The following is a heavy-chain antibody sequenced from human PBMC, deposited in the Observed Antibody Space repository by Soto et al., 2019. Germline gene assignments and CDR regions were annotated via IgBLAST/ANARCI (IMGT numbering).Heavy chain of an antibody. J-gene: IGHJ4*02. CDR1: GYTFTAYP. V-gene: IGHV1-3*01. D-gene: IGHD3-10*01. Sequence: VHLVQSGAEVKKPGASVKVSCKASGYTFTAYPMHWVRQAPGQRLEWMGWINAANGDTGYSQKFHDRVTFTRDTSATTVYMELSSLTSEDTAVYYCARKDYYGAGVYYFDHWGQGTLVTVSS. CDR2: INAANGDT. CDR3: ARKDYYGAGVYYFDH.